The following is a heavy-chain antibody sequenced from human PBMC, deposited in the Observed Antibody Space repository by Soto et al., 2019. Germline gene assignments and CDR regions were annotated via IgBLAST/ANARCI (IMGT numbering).Heavy chain of an antibody. V-gene: IGHV2-5*02. CDR3: AHRSGYSYGYCLDV. D-gene: IGHD5-18*01. J-gene: IGHJ6*02. Sequence: GLDLEWLALIYWDDDKRYSPSLKSRLTITKDTSKNQVVLTMTNMDPVDTATYYCAHRSGYSYGYCLDVWGQGTTVTVSS. CDR2: IYWDDDK.